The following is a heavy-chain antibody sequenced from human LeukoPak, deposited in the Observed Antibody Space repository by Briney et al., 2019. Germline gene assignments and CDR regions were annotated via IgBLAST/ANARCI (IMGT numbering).Heavy chain of an antibody. CDR1: TFTFSNYA. V-gene: IGHV3-23*01. J-gene: IGHJ4*02. CDR3: AKEDDILTGYYPFGS. D-gene: IGHD3-9*01. Sequence: GGSLRLSCAASTFTFSNYAMNWVRQAPGKGLEWVSGISGSGTGTHYADSVKGRFTISRDNSKNTLYLQMNSLRAEDTAVYYCAKEDDILTGYYPFGSWGQGTLVTVSS. CDR2: ISGSGTGT.